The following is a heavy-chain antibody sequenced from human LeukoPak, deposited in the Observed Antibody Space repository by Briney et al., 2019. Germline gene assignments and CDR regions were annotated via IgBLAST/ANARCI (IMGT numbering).Heavy chain of an antibody. J-gene: IGHJ4*02. CDR3: ARRPPYLPGTTATFDY. CDR1: GYSFTSYW. V-gene: IGHV5-51*01. Sequence: GESLKISCKGSGYSFTSYWIGWVRQMPGKGLEWMGIIYPGDSDTRYSPSFQGQVTISADKSISTAYLQWSSLKASDTAMYYCARRPPYLPGTTATFDYWGQGTLVTVSS. CDR2: IYPGDSDT. D-gene: IGHD1-1*01.